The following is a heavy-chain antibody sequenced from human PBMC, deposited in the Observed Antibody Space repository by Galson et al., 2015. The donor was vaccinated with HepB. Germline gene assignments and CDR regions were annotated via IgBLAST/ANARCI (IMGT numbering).Heavy chain of an antibody. D-gene: IGHD6-19*01. CDR1: GFTFSSYS. CDR3: AREFAVAGPIDY. Sequence: SLRLSCAASGFTFSSYSMNWVRQAPGKGLEWVSSISSSSSYIYYADSVKGRFTISRDNAKNSLYLQMNSLRAEDTAVYYCAREFAVAGPIDYWGQGTLVTVSS. CDR2: ISSSSSYI. J-gene: IGHJ4*02. V-gene: IGHV3-21*01.